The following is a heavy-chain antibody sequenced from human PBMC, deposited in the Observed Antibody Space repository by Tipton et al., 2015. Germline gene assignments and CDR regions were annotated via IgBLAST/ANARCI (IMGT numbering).Heavy chain of an antibody. CDR1: GFNVRSNY. J-gene: IGHJ6*02. Sequence: QLVQSGGGLIQPGGSLRLSCAASGFNVRSNYMGWVRQAPGKGLEWVSLIYSSVGTYYADSVKGRFTISRDNSKNTLYLQMNSLGAEDTALYYCASTVQSLMEGYYYYGMDVWGRGTTVTVSS. V-gene: IGHV3-53*01. D-gene: IGHD2-8*01. CDR2: IYSSVGT. CDR3: ASTVQSLMEGYYYYGMDV.